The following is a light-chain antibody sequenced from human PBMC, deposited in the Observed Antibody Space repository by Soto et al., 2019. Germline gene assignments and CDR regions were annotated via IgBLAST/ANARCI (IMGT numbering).Light chain of an antibody. J-gene: IGLJ1*01. CDR1: SSNIGSNT. CDR3: AAWDDSLNACYV. Sequence: QSVLTQPPSASGTPGQRVTISCSGSSSNIGSNTVNWYQQLPGTAPKLLIYNNNQRPSGVPDRFSGSKSGTSASLAISGLQSEDEADYYCAAWDDSLNACYVFGPGTKLTVL. V-gene: IGLV1-44*01. CDR2: NNN.